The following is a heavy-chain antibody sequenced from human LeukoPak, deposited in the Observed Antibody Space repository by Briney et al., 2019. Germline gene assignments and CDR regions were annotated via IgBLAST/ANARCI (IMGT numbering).Heavy chain of an antibody. J-gene: IGHJ5*02. CDR1: GFSFSSYA. V-gene: IGHV3-23*01. CDR3: AKSLGVVVPAASRWFDP. D-gene: IGHD2-2*01. CDR2: ISDSGGST. Sequence: GGSLRLSCAASGFSFSSYAMSWVRQAPGKGLEWVSIISDSGGSTYYADSVKGRFTISRDNSKNTLNLQMNSLRVEDTAAYYCAKSLGVVVPAASRWFDPWGQGTLVTVSS.